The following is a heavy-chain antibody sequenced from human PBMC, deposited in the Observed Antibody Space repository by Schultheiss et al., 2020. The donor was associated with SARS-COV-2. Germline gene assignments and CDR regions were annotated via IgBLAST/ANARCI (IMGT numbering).Heavy chain of an antibody. D-gene: IGHD6-6*01. CDR3: ARSIAARFDY. Sequence: ASVKVSCKASGGTFSSYAISWVRQAPGQGLEWMGWVSGHNGSTNYAQKLQGRVTMTTDTSTSTAYMELRSLRSDDTAVYYCARSIAARFDYWGQGTLVTVSS. CDR1: GGTFSSYA. V-gene: IGHV1-18*01. J-gene: IGHJ4*02. CDR2: VSGHNGST.